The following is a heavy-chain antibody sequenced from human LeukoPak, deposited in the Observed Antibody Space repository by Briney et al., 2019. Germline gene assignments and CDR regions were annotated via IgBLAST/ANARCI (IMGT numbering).Heavy chain of an antibody. Sequence: PGGSLRLSCAASGFTFSSYEMNWVRQAPGKGLEWVSGFSDGGTTHYRDSVKGRFTISRDISKNTLCLQMNSLRVEDTAVYFCTKWNGYGSDWGQGTLVTVSS. CDR2: FSDGGTT. CDR3: TKWNGYGSD. V-gene: IGHV3-23*01. J-gene: IGHJ4*02. D-gene: IGHD3-10*01. CDR1: GFTFSSYE.